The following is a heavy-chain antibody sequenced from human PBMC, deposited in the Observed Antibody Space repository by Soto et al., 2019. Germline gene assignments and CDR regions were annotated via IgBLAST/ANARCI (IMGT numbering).Heavy chain of an antibody. Sequence: GGSLRLSCAASGFTFSSYAMHWVRQAPGKGLEWVAVISYDGSNKYYADSVKGRFTISRDNSKNTLYLQMNSLRAEDTAVYYCARDALYDYVWGSYEALFDYWGQGTLVTVSS. CDR3: ARDALYDYVWGSYEALFDY. J-gene: IGHJ4*02. CDR1: GFTFSSYA. CDR2: ISYDGSNK. D-gene: IGHD3-16*01. V-gene: IGHV3-30-3*01.